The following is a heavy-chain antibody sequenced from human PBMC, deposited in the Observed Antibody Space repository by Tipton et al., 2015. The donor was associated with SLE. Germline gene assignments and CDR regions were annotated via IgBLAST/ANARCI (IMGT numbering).Heavy chain of an antibody. D-gene: IGHD7-27*01. J-gene: IGHJ4*01. CDR2: ITGSGGST. Sequence: SLRLSCAASGFTFSRYAMTWVRQAPGKGLEWVSSITGSGGSTYYADSVEGRFTISRDNSKNTLYLQMNSLRAEDTAVYFCAKDSTGWGSFDYWAQGTLVTVSS. V-gene: IGHV3-23*01. CDR1: GFTFSRYA. CDR3: AKDSTGWGSFDY.